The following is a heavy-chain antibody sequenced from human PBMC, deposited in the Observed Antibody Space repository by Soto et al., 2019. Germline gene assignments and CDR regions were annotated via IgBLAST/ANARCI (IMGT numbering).Heavy chain of an antibody. Sequence: ASVKVSCKASGGTFSSYAISWVRQAPGQGLEWMGGIIPIFGTANYAQKFQGRVTITADESTSTAYMELSSLRSEDTAVYYCARDSQYVLRYFEAGWFDPWGQGTLVTVSS. J-gene: IGHJ5*02. CDR2: IIPIFGTA. V-gene: IGHV1-69*13. CDR3: ARDSQYVLRYFEAGWFDP. CDR1: GGTFSSYA. D-gene: IGHD3-9*01.